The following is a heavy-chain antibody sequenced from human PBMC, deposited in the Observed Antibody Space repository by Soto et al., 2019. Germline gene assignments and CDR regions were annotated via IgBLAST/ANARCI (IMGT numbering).Heavy chain of an antibody. J-gene: IGHJ4*02. CDR1: GYTFSNFG. Sequence: GASVKVSCKASGYTFSNFGFTWVRQAPGQGLGWMGWISAYNGNTDFAQKFRGRVTMTTDTSTSTAYMELWYLTSDDTAVYYCSRAGAYGSFYFFDYWGQGTLAPVSS. D-gene: IGHD3-10*01. CDR3: SRAGAYGSFYFFDY. V-gene: IGHV1-18*01. CDR2: ISAYNGNT.